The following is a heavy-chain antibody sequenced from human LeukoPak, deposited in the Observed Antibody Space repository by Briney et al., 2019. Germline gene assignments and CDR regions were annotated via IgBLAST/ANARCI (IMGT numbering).Heavy chain of an antibody. V-gene: IGHV1-69*02. CDR1: GGTFSSYT. CDR2: IIPILGIA. J-gene: IGHJ5*02. D-gene: IGHD1-26*01. Sequence: SVKVSCKASGGTFSSYTISWVRQAPGQGLEWMGRIIPILGIANYSQKFQGRVTITADKTTSTAYMELRSLRSEDTAVYYCASGTGGFDPWGQGALVTVSS. CDR3: ASGTGGFDP.